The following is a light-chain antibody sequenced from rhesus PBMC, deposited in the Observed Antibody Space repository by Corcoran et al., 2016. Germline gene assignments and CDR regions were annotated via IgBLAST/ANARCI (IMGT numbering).Light chain of an antibody. J-gene: IGKJ1*01. CDR2: YAS. V-gene: IGKV1S14*01. CDR3: QRHNSYPRT. Sequence: DIQMTQSPSSLSASVGDTVTITCRARQGISNYLAWYQQKPGKAPKPLIYYASKLESGAPSRLSGSGSGTDFTLTISSLQPENFAIYYCQRHNSYPRTFGQGTKVEIK. CDR1: QGISNY.